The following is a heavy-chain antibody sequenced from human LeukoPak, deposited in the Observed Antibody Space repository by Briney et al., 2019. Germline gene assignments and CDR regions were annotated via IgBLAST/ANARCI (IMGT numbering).Heavy chain of an antibody. D-gene: IGHD6-19*01. V-gene: IGHV1-2*02. CDR3: ARGRIAVAGTAGYYYYMVV. J-gene: IGHJ6*03. CDR1: GYTFSGYF. CDR2: INPNSGGT. Sequence: ASVKVSCKASGYTFSGYFIHWVRQAPGQGLEWMGWINPNSGGTNYARKFQGRVTMTTDTSISTAYMELSRLRSDDTAVYYCARGRIAVAGTAGYYYYMVVWGKGATGTVS.